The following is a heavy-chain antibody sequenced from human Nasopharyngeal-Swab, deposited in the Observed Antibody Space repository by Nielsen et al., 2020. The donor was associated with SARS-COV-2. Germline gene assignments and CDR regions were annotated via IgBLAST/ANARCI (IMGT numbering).Heavy chain of an antibody. CDR3: ARGFHPRHYYDSSGSSLDY. Sequence: GSLRLSCAVYGGSFSGYYWSWIRQPPGKGLEWIGEINHSGSTNYNPSLKSRVTISVDTSKNQFSLKLSSVTAADTAVHYCARGFHPRHYYDSSGSSLDYWGQGTLVTVSS. D-gene: IGHD3-22*01. CDR1: GGSFSGYY. V-gene: IGHV4-34*01. J-gene: IGHJ4*02. CDR2: INHSGST.